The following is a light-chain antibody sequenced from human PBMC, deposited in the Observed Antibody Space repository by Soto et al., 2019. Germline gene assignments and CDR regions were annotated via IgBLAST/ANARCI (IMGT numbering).Light chain of an antibody. V-gene: IGKV1-39*01. Sequence: DIPMTQSPSSLSASVGDRLTISCRASQSISTYLNWYQQKPGKAPKLLIYDASSLQSGVPSRFSGSGSGTDFTLAISSLQPEDFATYFCQQTYTTPRTFGQGTKVEIK. J-gene: IGKJ1*01. CDR3: QQTYTTPRT. CDR2: DAS. CDR1: QSISTY.